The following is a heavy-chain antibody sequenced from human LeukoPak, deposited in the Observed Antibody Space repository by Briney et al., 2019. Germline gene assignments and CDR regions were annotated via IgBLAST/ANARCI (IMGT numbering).Heavy chain of an antibody. V-gene: IGHV5-51*01. CDR2: IYPGDSDS. D-gene: IGHD2-21*02. Sequence: GESLKISCKGSGYNFTSHWIGWVRQMPGKGLEWMGIIYPGDSDSRQSPSLRGQVTISADKSINTAYLQWNSLKASDTAMYYCASGHHVAVATATWASDAFDLWGQGTMVTVSS. CDR1: GYNFTSHW. CDR3: ASGHHVAVATATWASDAFDL. J-gene: IGHJ3*01.